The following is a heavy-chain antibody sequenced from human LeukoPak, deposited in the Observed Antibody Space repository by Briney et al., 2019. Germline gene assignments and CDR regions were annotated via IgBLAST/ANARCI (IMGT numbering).Heavy chain of an antibody. J-gene: IGHJ5*02. CDR2: ISSSSSYI. V-gene: IGHV3-21*01. D-gene: IGHD2-15*01. CDR3: ARLGSFYCSGGSCSLGWFDP. CDR1: GFTFSSYS. Sequence: GGSLRLSCAASGFTFSSYSMNWVRQAPGKGLEWVSSISSSSSYIYYADPVKGRFTISRDNAKNSLYLQMNSLRAEDTAVYYCARLGSFYCSGGSCSLGWFDPWGQGTLVTVSS.